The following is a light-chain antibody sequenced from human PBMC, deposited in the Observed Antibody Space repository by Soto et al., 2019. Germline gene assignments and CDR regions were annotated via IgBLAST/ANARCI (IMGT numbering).Light chain of an antibody. J-gene: IGKJ2*01. CDR3: MQALQTRYT. V-gene: IGKV2-28*01. CDR2: LGS. CDR1: QSLLHSNGYNY. Sequence: DIVMTQSPLSLPVTPGEPASISCRSSQSLLHSNGYNYLDWYLQKPGQSPQLLISLGSNRASGVPDRFSGSGSGTDFTLKISRVEAEDVGVYYCMQALQTRYTLGQGTKLEI.